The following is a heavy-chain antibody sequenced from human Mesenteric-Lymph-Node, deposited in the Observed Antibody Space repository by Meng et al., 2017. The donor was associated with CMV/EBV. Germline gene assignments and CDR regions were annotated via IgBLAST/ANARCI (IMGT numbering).Heavy chain of an antibody. V-gene: IGHV3-21*01. D-gene: IGHD1-26*01. CDR2: IGNNSNYI. CDR1: YS. CDR3: ARYSGSFQFDY. Sequence: YSMSWVRQAPGKGLEWVSSIGNNSNYIFDADSMRGRFTISTDNAKNSLYLQMNSLRAEDTAVYYCARYSGSFQFDYWGQGTLVHRLL. J-gene: IGHJ4*02.